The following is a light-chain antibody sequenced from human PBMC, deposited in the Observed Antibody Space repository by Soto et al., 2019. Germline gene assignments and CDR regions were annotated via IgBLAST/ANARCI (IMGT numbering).Light chain of an antibody. CDR1: SSNIGCNT. V-gene: IGLV1-44*01. Sequence: QSVLTQPHSASGTPGQRVTISCSGSSSNIGCNTVNWYQQLPGTAPKLLIYSNNQRPSGVPDRFSGSKSGTSASLAISGLQSEDAADYYCAAWYDSLNGYVFGTGTKLTVL. J-gene: IGLJ1*01. CDR2: SNN. CDR3: AAWYDSLNGYV.